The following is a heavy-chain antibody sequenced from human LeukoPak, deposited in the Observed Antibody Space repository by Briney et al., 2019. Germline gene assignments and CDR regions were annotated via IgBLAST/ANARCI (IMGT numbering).Heavy chain of an antibody. Sequence: PSETLSLTCTISGDSISNSNYYWDWIRQPPGKGLEWIGTTYYSGSTYYNPSLKDRVTISVDTSKNQFSLRLSSVNPADTAVYYCAKWLLFNRYYYGIDVWGRGTTVTVSS. V-gene: IGHV4-39*01. D-gene: IGHD5-24*01. J-gene: IGHJ6*02. CDR2: TYYSGST. CDR3: AKWLLFNRYYYGIDV. CDR1: GDSISNSNYY.